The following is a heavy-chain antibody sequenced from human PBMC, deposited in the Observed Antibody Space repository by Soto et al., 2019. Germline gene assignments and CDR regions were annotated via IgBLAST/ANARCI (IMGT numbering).Heavy chain of an antibody. CDR1: GFSISRSA. V-gene: IGHV3-30*04. CDR2: IAYDGSNR. D-gene: IGHD1-1*01. CDR3: ARDLQAGTDNVNWFAP. Sequence: QVQLVESGGGVVQPGRSLRLSCAASGFSISRSAMHWVRQAPGKGLEWVAVIAYDGSNRWYADCAKGRFTISRDNSKNTVYLQMSSLRGEDTAVYYCARDLQAGTDNVNWFAPWGQGTLVTVSS. J-gene: IGHJ5*02.